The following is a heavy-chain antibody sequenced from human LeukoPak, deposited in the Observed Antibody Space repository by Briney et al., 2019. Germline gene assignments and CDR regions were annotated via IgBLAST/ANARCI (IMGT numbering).Heavy chain of an antibody. J-gene: IGHJ5*02. CDR1: AFTLSSYS. Sequence: PGGSLRLSCAPSAFTLSSYSMNWVRQAPGKGMEWVSSISSSSSYIYYADSVKGRFTISRDKAKNSLYLQMNSLRAEDTAVYYCARGPVVVGTLGGFDPWGQGTLVTVSS. D-gene: IGHD1-26*01. V-gene: IGHV3-21*01. CDR3: ARGPVVVGTLGGFDP. CDR2: ISSSSSYI.